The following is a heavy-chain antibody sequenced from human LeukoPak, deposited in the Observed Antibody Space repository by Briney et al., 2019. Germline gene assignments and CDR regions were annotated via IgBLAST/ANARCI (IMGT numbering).Heavy chain of an antibody. J-gene: IGHJ3*02. Sequence: PGGSLRLSCAASEITFSRYGMHWVRQAPGKGLEWVAVIWFDGSNKYYADSVKGRFTISRDNSKNTLYLQMNSLRAEDTAVYYCARGTAVLRFLEWFSCGFDIWGQGTMVTVSS. CDR1: EITFSRYG. D-gene: IGHD3-3*01. V-gene: IGHV3-33*01. CDR2: IWFDGSNK. CDR3: ARGTAVLRFLEWFSCGFDI.